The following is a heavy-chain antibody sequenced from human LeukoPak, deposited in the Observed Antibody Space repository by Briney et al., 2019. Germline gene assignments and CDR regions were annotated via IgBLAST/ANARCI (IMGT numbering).Heavy chain of an antibody. Sequence: SETLSLTCTVSGGSISSYYWSWIRQPPGKRLEWIGYIYYSGSTNYNPSLRSRVTISVDTSKNQSSLKLSSVTAADTAVYYCASLTYSSSLSWGQGTLVTVSS. V-gene: IGHV4-59*08. CDR2: IYYSGST. J-gene: IGHJ4*02. CDR1: GGSISSYY. CDR3: ASLTYSSSLS. D-gene: IGHD6-13*01.